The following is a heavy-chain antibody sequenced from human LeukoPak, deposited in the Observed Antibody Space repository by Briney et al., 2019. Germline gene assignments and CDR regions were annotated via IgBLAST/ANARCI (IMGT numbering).Heavy chain of an antibody. J-gene: IGHJ5*02. CDR3: ARDSVVVTAGWFDP. CDR2: IIPIFGTA. Sequence: ASVKVSCKASGGTFSSYAISWVRQAPGQGLEWMGGIIPIFGTANYAQKFQGRVTITADKSTSTAYMELSSLRSEDTAVYYCARDSVVVTAGWFDPWGQGTLVTVSS. CDR1: GGTFSSYA. D-gene: IGHD2-21*02. V-gene: IGHV1-69*06.